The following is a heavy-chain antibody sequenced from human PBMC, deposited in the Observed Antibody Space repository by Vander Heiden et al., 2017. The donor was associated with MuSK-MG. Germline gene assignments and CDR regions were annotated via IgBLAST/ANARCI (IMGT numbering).Heavy chain of an antibody. CDR2: IYPGDSDT. CDR1: GYSFATYW. Sequence: DVQLVQSAAEEKKPGESVTISCKGSGYSFATYWVAWVRQVPGKGLEWMGIIYPGDSDTRYSPSFQGQVIISADDSTSTSYLRWSSLKASDTAIYYCARTTWQLVSPLWSDYWGQGTLLTVSS. J-gene: IGHJ4*02. CDR3: ARTTWQLVSPLWSDY. V-gene: IGHV5-51*03. D-gene: IGHD1-1*01.